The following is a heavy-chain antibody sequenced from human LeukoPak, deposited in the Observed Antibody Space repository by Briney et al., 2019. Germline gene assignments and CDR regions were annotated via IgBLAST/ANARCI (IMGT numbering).Heavy chain of an antibody. D-gene: IGHD1-14*01. J-gene: IGHJ4*02. CDR3: ARVPTGLCYFDY. CDR1: GGTFSSYA. V-gene: IGHV1-69*13. CDR2: IIPIFGTA. Sequence: ASVKVSCKASGGTFSSYAISWVRQAPGQGLEWMGGIIPIFGTANYAQKFQGRVTITADESTSTAYMELSSLRSEDTAVYYCARVPTGLCYFDYWGQGTLVTVSS.